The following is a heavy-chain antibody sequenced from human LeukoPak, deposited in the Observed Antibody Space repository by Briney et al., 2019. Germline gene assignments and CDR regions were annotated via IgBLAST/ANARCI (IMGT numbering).Heavy chain of an antibody. CDR1: GGSVSSSSHS. D-gene: IGHD1-26*01. CDR2: MSYSGST. V-gene: IGHV4-39*02. Sequence: SETLSLTCTVSGGSVSSSSHSWGWIRQPPGKGLDWIGTMSYSGSTYYTPSLKSRVTMSVDTSKNQFSLRLSSVTAADTAVYYCSRESGAFSPFGYWGQGTLVTVHS. J-gene: IGHJ4*02. CDR3: SRESGAFSPFGY.